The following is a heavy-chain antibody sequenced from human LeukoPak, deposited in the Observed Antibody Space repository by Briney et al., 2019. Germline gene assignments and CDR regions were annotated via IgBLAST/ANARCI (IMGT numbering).Heavy chain of an antibody. CDR2: MYYTGSS. V-gene: IGHV4-39*07. J-gene: IGHJ6*02. CDR1: GGSISSTRYY. Sequence: TSETLSLTCSVSGGSISSTRYYWGWIRQPPGKGLDWIGSMYYTGSSYYNPSLKSRVTISADTSKNQFSLKLTSVTAADTAVYYCARVYGDYIMDVWGPGTTVTVSS. D-gene: IGHD4-17*01. CDR3: ARVYGDYIMDV.